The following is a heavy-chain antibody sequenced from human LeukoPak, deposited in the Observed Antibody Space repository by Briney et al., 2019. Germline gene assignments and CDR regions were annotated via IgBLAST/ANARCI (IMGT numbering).Heavy chain of an antibody. CDR1: GFTFSSYG. V-gene: IGHV3-33*01. CDR2: IWYDGSNK. D-gene: IGHD3-10*01. J-gene: IGHJ4*02. Sequence: GGSLRLSCAASGFTFSSYGMHWVRQAPGKGLGRGAVIWYDGSNKYYADSVKGRFTISRDNSKNTLYLQMNSLRAEDTAVYYCARGRYYYGSGSYYTGEYYFDYWGQGTLVTVSS. CDR3: ARGRYYYGSGSYYTGEYYFDY.